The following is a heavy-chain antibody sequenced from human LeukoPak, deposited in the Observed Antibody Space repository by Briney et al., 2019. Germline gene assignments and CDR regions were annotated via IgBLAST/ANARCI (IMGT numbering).Heavy chain of an antibody. D-gene: IGHD4-11*01. CDR3: ATTTVTTSYYYYGMDV. V-gene: IGHV1-69*04. CDR1: GGTFSSYA. CDR2: IIPILGIA. J-gene: IGHJ6*02. Sequence: SVKVSCKASGGTFSSYAISWVRQAPGQGPEWMGRIIPILGIANYAQKFQGRVTITADKSTSTAYMELSSLRSEDTAVYYCATTTVTTSYYYYGMDVWGQGTTVTVSS.